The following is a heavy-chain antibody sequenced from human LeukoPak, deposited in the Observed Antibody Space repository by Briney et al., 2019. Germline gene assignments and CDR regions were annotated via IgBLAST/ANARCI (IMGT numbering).Heavy chain of an antibody. CDR3: ARAEDYYDSSGLLDY. CDR2: IIPILGIA. Sequence: SVKVSCKASVGTFSSYAISWVRQAPGRGLEWMGRIIPILGIANYAQKFQGRVTITADKSTSTAYMELSSLRSEDTAVYYCARAEDYYDSSGLLDYWGQGTLVTVSS. CDR1: VGTFSSYA. V-gene: IGHV1-69*04. J-gene: IGHJ4*02. D-gene: IGHD3-22*01.